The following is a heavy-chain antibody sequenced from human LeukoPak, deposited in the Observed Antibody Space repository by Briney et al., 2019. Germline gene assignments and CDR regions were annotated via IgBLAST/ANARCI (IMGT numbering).Heavy chain of an antibody. D-gene: IGHD6-19*01. CDR3: ARFSVAGTIDY. J-gene: IGHJ4*02. V-gene: IGHV4-39*07. CDR2: IYYSGST. CDR1: GGSISSYY. Sequence: SETLSLTCTVSGGSISSYYWGWIRQPPGKGLEWIGSIYYSGSTYYNPSLKSRVTISVDTSKNQFSLKLSSVTAADTAVYYCARFSVAGTIDYWGQGTLVTVSS.